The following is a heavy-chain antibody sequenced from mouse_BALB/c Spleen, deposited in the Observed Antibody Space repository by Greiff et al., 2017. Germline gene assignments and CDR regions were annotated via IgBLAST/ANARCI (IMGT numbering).Heavy chain of an antibody. V-gene: IGHV5-17*02. D-gene: IGHD1-1*01. J-gene: IGHJ2*01. CDR3: ARNLDYGSSYFDY. Sequence: EVQLVESGGGLVQPGGSRKLSCAASGFTFSSFGMHWVRQAPEKGLEWVAYISSGSSTIYYADTVKGRFTISRDNPKNTLFLQMTSLRSEDTAMYYCARNLDYGSSYFDYWGQGTTLTVSS. CDR1: GFTFSSFG. CDR2: ISSGSSTI.